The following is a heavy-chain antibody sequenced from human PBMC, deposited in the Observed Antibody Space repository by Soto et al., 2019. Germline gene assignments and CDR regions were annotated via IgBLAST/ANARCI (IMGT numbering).Heavy chain of an antibody. J-gene: IGHJ4*02. Sequence: GGSLRLSCAASGFTFSSYAMSWVRQAPGKGLEWVSAISGSGGSTYYADSVKGRFTISRDNSKNTLYLQMNSLRAEDTAVYYCAKDLQGYYTNGVCYTPSASLDYWGQGTLVTVSS. D-gene: IGHD2-8*01. CDR2: ISGSGGST. CDR1: GFTFSSYA. V-gene: IGHV3-23*01. CDR3: AKDLQGYYTNGVCYTPSASLDY.